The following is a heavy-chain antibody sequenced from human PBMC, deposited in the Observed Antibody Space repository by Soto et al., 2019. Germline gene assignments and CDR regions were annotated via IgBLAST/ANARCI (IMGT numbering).Heavy chain of an antibody. CDR2: IYSSGST. CDR1: GGSGTDDY. J-gene: IGHJ5*02. CDR3: ARVFQGDGLDP. Sequence: QVQLQESGPGMVKPSETLSLTCTVCGGSGTDDYWSWLRQPPGKGLEWTGNIYSSGSTNYNTSLESRVTISLDTSKHQFSLKLSSMTAADTAIYYCARVFQGDGLDPWGQGIRVTVSS. V-gene: IGHV4-59*02. D-gene: IGHD2-8*01.